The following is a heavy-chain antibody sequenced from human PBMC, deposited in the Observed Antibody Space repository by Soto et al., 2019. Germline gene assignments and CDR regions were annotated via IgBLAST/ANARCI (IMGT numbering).Heavy chain of an antibody. CDR2: IIPIFGTA. Sequence: QVQLVQSGAEVKKPGSSVKVSCKASGGTFSSYAISWVRQAPGQGLEWMGGIIPIFGTANYAQKFQGRVTITADKSTSTAYMELSSLRAEDTAVYYCERTVVVVAAGWFDPWGQGTLVTVSS. CDR3: ERTVVVVAAGWFDP. CDR1: GGTFSSYA. J-gene: IGHJ5*02. V-gene: IGHV1-69*06. D-gene: IGHD2-15*01.